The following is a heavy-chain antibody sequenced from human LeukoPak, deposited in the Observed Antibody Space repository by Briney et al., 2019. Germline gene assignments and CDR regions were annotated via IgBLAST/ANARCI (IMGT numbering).Heavy chain of an antibody. CDR1: GGSFSDYY. CDR2: INHSGST. D-gene: IGHD3-10*01. Sequence: SETLSLTCAVYGGSFSDYYWTWIRQPPGKGLEWIGEINHSGSTKYKASLKSRVTISVDTSKNQFSLRLTSVTAADTAVYYCARGPPPGATAYGVVDSWAQGTLVSVSS. J-gene: IGHJ5*01. V-gene: IGHV4-34*01. CDR3: ARGPPPGATAYGVVDS.